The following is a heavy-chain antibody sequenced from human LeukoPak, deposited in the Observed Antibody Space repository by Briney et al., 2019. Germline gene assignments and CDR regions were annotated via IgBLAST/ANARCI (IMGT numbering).Heavy chain of an antibody. CDR2: IYTSGST. CDR1: GGSISSGSYY. CDR3: ARDPYGDYPLDY. J-gene: IGHJ4*02. V-gene: IGHV4-61*02. Sequence: SETLSLTCTVSGGSISSGSYYWSWIRQPAGKGLEWIGRIYTSGSTNYNPSLKSRVTISVDTSKNQFSLKLSSVTAADTAVYYCARDPYGDYPLDYWGQGTLVTVSS. D-gene: IGHD4-17*01.